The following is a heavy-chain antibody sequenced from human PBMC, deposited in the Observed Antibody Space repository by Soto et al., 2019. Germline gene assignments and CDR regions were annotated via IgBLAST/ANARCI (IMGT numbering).Heavy chain of an antibody. V-gene: IGHV2-5*02. D-gene: IGHD3-16*01. CDR1: GFSLSTSGVG. CDR3: AHSSYDYIWGSHPSNWFDP. CDR2: IYWDDDK. Sequence: SGPTLVNPTQTLTLTCTFSGFSLSTSGVGVGWIRQPPGKALEWLALIYWDDDKRYSPSLKSRLTITKDTSKNQVVLTMTNMDPVDTATYYCAHSSYDYIWGSHPSNWFDPWGQGTLVTVSS. J-gene: IGHJ5*02.